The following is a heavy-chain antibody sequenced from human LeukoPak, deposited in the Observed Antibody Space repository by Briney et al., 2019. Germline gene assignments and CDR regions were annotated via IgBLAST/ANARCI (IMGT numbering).Heavy chain of an antibody. J-gene: IGHJ4*02. Sequence: GGSLRLSCAASGFTFSNCWMHWIRQVPGKGLVWVSHIKYDGSATNYADSVKGRFTISRDNAKNTLYLQMNSLRAEDTAVYYCVSGSLQSGYNFDYWGQGALVTVSS. D-gene: IGHD3-3*01. CDR1: GFTFSNCW. V-gene: IGHV3-74*01. CDR3: VSGSLQSGYNFDY. CDR2: IKYDGSAT.